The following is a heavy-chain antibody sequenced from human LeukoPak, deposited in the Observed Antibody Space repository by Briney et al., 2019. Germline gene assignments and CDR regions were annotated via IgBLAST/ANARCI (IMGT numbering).Heavy chain of an antibody. Sequence: ASVKVSCKASGYTFTSYDINWVRQATGQGLEWMGGIIPIFGTANYAQKFQGRVTITADKSTSTAYMELSSLRSEDTAVYYCARDHRPLFYGGTTWGQGTLVTVSS. CDR2: IIPIFGTA. J-gene: IGHJ5*02. D-gene: IGHD4-23*01. V-gene: IGHV1-69*06. CDR3: ARDHRPLFYGGTT. CDR1: GYTFTSYD.